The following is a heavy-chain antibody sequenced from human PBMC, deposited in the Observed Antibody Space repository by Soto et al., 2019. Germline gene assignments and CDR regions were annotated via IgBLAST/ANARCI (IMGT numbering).Heavy chain of an antibody. CDR1: GYTFTSYG. D-gene: IGHD3-3*01. V-gene: IGHV1-18*04. CDR2: ISAYNGNT. CDR3: ARDRSPTYYDFWSGYYPYYYYGMDV. J-gene: IGHJ6*02. Sequence: QVQLVQSGAEVKKPGASVKVSCKASGYTFTSYGISWVRQAPGQGLEWMGWISAYNGNTNYAQKLQGRATMTTDTSTSTAYMELRSLRSDDTAVYYCARDRSPTYYDFWSGYYPYYYYGMDVWGQGTTVTVSS.